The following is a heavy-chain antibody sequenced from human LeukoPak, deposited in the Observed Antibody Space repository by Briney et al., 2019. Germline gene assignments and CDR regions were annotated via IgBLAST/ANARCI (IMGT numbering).Heavy chain of an antibody. CDR2: ISGSGGST. CDR1: GGSFSSYY. CDR3: ANGLGDYGDYFDY. J-gene: IGHJ4*02. D-gene: IGHD4-17*01. Sequence: ETLSLTCAVYGGSFSSYYCSWVRQAPGEGLEWVSAISGSGGSTYYADSVKGRFTISRDNSKNTLYLQMNSLRAEDTAVYYCANGLGDYGDYFDYWGQGTLVTVSS. V-gene: IGHV3-23*01.